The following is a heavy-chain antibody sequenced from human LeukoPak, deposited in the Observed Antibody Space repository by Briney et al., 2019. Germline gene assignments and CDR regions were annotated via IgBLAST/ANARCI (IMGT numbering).Heavy chain of an antibody. D-gene: IGHD6-13*01. V-gene: IGHV4-39*01. J-gene: IGHJ5*02. CDR3: ARHIAAAGNWFDP. CDR2: IYYSGST. Sequence: SETLSLTCTVSGGSISSSSYYWGWIRQPPGKGLEWIGSIYYSGSTYYNPSLKSRVTISVDTSKNQFSLKLSSVTAADTAVYYCARHIAAAGNWFDPWGQGTLVTVSS. CDR1: GGSISSSSYY.